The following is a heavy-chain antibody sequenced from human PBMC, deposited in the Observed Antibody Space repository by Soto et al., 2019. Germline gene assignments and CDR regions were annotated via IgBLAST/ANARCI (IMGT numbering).Heavy chain of an antibody. J-gene: IGHJ4*02. CDR3: AGRGTRYGTALYYLDY. Sequence: QVQLVQSGAEVKKPGALVKVSCKASGYTFTGYYMDWVRQASGQRLEWMRWINPNSGGTDYAQKFQGRVTMTRDKPISTAYMELSKLRSDDTALYYCAGRGTRYGTALYYLDYWGQGTLVTVYS. V-gene: IGHV1-2*02. CDR1: GYTFTGYY. CDR2: INPNSGGT. D-gene: IGHD1-1*01.